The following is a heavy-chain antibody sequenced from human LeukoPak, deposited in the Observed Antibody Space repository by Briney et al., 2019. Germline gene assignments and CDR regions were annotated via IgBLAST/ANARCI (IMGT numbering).Heavy chain of an antibody. D-gene: IGHD5-12*01. CDR2: IYHSGST. Sequence: YSIXSGYXXXWIRQPXGKGXXGIGSIYHSGSTYYNPSLKSRVTTSVHTSKNQFSLKLSSVTAADTAVYYCAAGGWLHPFDYWGQGTLVTVSS. V-gene: IGHV4-38-2*01. J-gene: IGHJ4*02. CDR1: YSIXSGYX. CDR3: AAGGWLHPFDY.